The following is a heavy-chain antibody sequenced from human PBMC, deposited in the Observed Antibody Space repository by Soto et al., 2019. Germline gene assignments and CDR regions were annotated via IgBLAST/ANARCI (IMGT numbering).Heavy chain of an antibody. V-gene: IGHV3-30*03. CDR2: ISYDGSNK. D-gene: IGHD6-19*01. Sequence: QVQLVESGGGVVQPGRSLRLSCAASGFTFSSYGMHWVRQAPGKWLEWVAVISYDGSNKYYADSVKGRFTISRDNSKNTLYLQMNSLRAEDTAVYYCATDFGRGSGWGDYYDYYGMDVWGQGTTVTVSS. CDR1: GFTFSSYG. J-gene: IGHJ6*02. CDR3: ATDFGRGSGWGDYYDYYGMDV.